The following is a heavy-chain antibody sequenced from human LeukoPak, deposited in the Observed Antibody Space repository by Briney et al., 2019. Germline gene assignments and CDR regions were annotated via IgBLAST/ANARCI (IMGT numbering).Heavy chain of an antibody. J-gene: IGHJ6*02. CDR1: GGSISSSSYY. Sequence: PSETLSLTCTVSGGSISSSSYYWGWIRQPPGKGLEWIGSIYYSGSTYYNPSLKSRVTISVDTPKNQFSLKLSSVTAADTAVYYCARRGKVYYYGMDVWGQGTTVTVSS. CDR3: ARRGKVYYYGMDV. CDR2: IYYSGST. V-gene: IGHV4-39*01.